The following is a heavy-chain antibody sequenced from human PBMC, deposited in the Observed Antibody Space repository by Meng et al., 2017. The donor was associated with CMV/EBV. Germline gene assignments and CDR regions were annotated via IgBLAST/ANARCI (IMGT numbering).Heavy chain of an antibody. CDR2: INHSGGT. V-gene: IGHV4-39*07. Sequence: SETLSLTCTVSGGSISSSSYYWSWIRQPPGKGLEWIGEINHSGGTSYSPSLKSRVTMSVDTYKKQFSLKLNSVTAADTAVYYCARGLKRGTFVVVPAARIGGFDFWGQGTPVTVSS. D-gene: IGHD2-2*01. CDR3: ARGLKRGTFVVVPAARIGGFDF. CDR1: GGSISSSSYY. J-gene: IGHJ4*02.